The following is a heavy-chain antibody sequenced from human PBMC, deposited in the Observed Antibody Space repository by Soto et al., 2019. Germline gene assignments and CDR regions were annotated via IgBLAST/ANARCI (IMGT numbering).Heavy chain of an antibody. CDR3: ARPPYSSGWSEYFQH. J-gene: IGHJ1*01. CDR2: ISYDGSNK. CDR1: GFTFSSYA. Sequence: QVQLVESGGGVVQPGRSLRLSCAASGFTFSSYAMHWVRQAPGKGLEWVAVISYDGSNKYYADSVKGRFTISRDNSKNPLYLQMNSLRAEDTAVYYCARPPYSSGWSEYFQHWGQGTLVTVSS. V-gene: IGHV3-30-3*01. D-gene: IGHD6-19*01.